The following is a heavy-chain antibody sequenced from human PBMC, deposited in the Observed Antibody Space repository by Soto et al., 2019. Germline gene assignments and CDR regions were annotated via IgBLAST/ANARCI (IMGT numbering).Heavy chain of an antibody. J-gene: IGHJ4*02. V-gene: IGHV3-48*03. Sequence: HPVGSLRLSCAASGFTFSRFELHWVRQAPGKGLEWISYISSSGSTAYYASSVEGRFTISRDNANNSVYLQMDSLRAEDTALYYCTRAAWFPYLSFYWGQGALVTVS. CDR2: ISSSGSTA. D-gene: IGHD3-10*01. CDR3: TRAAWFPYLSFY. CDR1: GFTFSRFE.